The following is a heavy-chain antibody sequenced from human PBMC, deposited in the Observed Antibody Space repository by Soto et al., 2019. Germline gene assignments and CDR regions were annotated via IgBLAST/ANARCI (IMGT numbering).Heavy chain of an antibody. CDR1: GFTFGSYS. V-gene: IGHV3-48*01. CDR2: ISSSSSTI. J-gene: IGHJ4*02. CDR3: ASGVSIAARLFRSNPSDY. D-gene: IGHD6-6*01. Sequence: PGGSLRLSCAASGFTFGSYSMNWVRQAPGKGLEWVSYISSSSSTIYYADSVKGRFTISRDNAKNSLYLQMNSLRAEDTAVYYCASGVSIAARLFRSNPSDYWGQGTLVTVSS.